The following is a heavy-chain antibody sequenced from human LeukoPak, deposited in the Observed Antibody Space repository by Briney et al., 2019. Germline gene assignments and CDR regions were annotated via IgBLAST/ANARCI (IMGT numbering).Heavy chain of an antibody. Sequence: GGSLRLSCAASGFTFSSYAMSWVRQAPGKGLEWVSAISGSGGSTYYADSVKGRFTISRDNSKNTLYLQMNSLRAEDTAVYYCARDGRDGNNLGVYYWGQGTLVTVSS. CDR1: GFTFSSYA. CDR2: ISGSGGST. J-gene: IGHJ4*02. D-gene: IGHD5-24*01. CDR3: ARDGRDGNNLGVYY. V-gene: IGHV3-23*01.